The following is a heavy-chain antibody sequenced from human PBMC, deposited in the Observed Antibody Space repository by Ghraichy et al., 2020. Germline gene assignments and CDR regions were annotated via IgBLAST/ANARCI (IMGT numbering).Heavy chain of an antibody. CDR3: AKYCTTTSCSHAVFYGMDV. CDR1: GFTFSNYA. V-gene: IGHV3-23*01. J-gene: IGHJ6*02. CDR2: ISGDGGRT. Sequence: GESLNISCAASGFTFSNYAMSWVRQAPGKGLEWVSAISGDGGRTYYADSVKGRFTISRDNSKTALYLQMNSLRAEDTAIYYCAKYCTTTSCSHAVFYGMDVWGQGTTVTVSS. D-gene: IGHD2-2*01.